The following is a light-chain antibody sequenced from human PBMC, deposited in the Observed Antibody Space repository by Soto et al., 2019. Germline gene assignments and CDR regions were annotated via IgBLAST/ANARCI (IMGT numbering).Light chain of an antibody. CDR2: DAS. J-gene: IGKJ1*01. CDR1: QSISSR. CDR3: QQYNSYRT. V-gene: IGKV1-5*01. Sequence: DIQMTQSPSTLSSSVGDRFTITCRASQSISSRLAWYQQKPGKAPKLLIYDASSLESGVPSRFSGSGSGTEFTLTISSLQPDDFATYYCQQYNSYRTFGQGTKVDIK.